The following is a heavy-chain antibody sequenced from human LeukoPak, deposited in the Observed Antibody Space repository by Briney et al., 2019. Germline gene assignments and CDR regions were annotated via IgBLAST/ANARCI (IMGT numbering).Heavy chain of an antibody. CDR1: GFTFSSYG. CDR3: AKDPWGY. J-gene: IGHJ4*02. CDR2: ISYDGSNK. D-gene: IGHD1-26*01. Sequence: GGSLRLSCAASGFTFSSYGMHWVRQAPGKGLEWGAVISYDGSNKYYADSVKGRFTISRDNSKNTLYLQMNSLRAEDTAVYYCAKDPWGYWGQGTLVTVSS. V-gene: IGHV3-30*18.